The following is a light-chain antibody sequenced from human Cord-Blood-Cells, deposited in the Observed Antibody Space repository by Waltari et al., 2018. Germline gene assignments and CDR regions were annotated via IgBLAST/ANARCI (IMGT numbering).Light chain of an antibody. J-gene: IGKJ1*01. CDR3: QQYNNWPWT. CDR1: QRVSSN. V-gene: IGKV3-15*01. Sequence: EIVMTQSPATLSVSADERATLSCRASQRVSSNLAWYQQKPGQAPRLLIYGASTRATGIPARFSGSGSGTEFTLTISSLQSEDFAVYYCQQYNNWPWTFGQGTKVEIK. CDR2: GAS.